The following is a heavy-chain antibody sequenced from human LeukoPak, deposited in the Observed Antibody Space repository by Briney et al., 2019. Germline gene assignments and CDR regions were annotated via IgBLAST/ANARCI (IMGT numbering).Heavy chain of an antibody. CDR2: IYYSGST. CDR1: GGSISSYY. V-gene: IGHV4-59*01. D-gene: IGHD6-13*01. Sequence: SETLSLTCTVSGGSISSYYWSWIQQPPGKGLEWIGYIYYSGSTNYNPSLKSRVTISVDTSKNQFSLKLSSVTAADTAVYYCARSQYSSRGFDYWGQGTLVTVSS. CDR3: ARSQYSSRGFDY. J-gene: IGHJ4*02.